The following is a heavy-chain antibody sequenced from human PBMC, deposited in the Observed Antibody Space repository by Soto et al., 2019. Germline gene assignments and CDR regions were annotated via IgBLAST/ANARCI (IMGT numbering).Heavy chain of an antibody. D-gene: IGHD6-13*01. J-gene: IGHJ4*02. CDR3: ARVSKQLLRREFDY. CDR1: GGSFSCYY. Sequence: SETLSLTCAVYGGSFSCYYWSWIRQPPGKGLEWIGEINHSGSTNYNPSLKSRGTISVDTSKNQFSRKLSSVRAADTAVYYCARVSKQLLRREFDYWGQGTLVTVSS. V-gene: IGHV4-34*01. CDR2: INHSGST.